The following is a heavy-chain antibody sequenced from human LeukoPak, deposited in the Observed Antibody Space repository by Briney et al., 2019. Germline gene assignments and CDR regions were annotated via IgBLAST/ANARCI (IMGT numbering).Heavy chain of an antibody. Sequence: GGSLRRSCAASGFAFSSYDMHWVRQATGKGLEWVSAIGTAGDTYYPGSVKGRFTISRENAKNSLYLQMNSLRAGDTAVYYCARAYRGYYGSGSYYNDAFDIWGQGTMVTVSS. CDR3: ARAYRGYYGSGSYYNDAFDI. D-gene: IGHD3-10*01. CDR2: IGTAGDT. J-gene: IGHJ3*02. V-gene: IGHV3-13*04. CDR1: GFAFSSYD.